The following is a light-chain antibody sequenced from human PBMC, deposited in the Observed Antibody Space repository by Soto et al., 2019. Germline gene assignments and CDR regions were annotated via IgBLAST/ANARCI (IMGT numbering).Light chain of an antibody. CDR3: QQYDDLPIT. J-gene: IGKJ5*01. CDR2: DAS. CDR1: QRIVNW. Sequence: DIQMTQSPSTLSASVGDRVTISCRASQRIVNWLAWYQQKPGKAPKVLIYDASNLESGVPSRFSGSGSGTEFTLTITNLQPDDFATYYCQQYDDLPITFGQGTRLEIK. V-gene: IGKV1-5*01.